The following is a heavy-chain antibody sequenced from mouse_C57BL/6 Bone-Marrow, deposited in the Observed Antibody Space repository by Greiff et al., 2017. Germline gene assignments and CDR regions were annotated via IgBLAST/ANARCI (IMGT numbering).Heavy chain of an antibody. CDR1: GYSFTGYY. CDR2: INPSTGGT. D-gene: IGHD2-3*01. CDR3: ARRSIYDGYYDD. Sequence: VQLKQSGPELVKPGASVKISCKASGYSFTGYYMNWVKQSPEKSLEWIGEINPSTGGTTYNQKFKAKATLTVDKSSSTAYMQLKSLTSEDSAVYYCARRSIYDGYYDDWGQGTTLTVSS. V-gene: IGHV1-42*01. J-gene: IGHJ2*01.